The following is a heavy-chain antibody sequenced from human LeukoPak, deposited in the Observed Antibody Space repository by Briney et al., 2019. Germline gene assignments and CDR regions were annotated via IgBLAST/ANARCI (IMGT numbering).Heavy chain of an antibody. V-gene: IGHV4-59*01. CDR2: IYYSGST. CDR1: GGSISSYY. CDR3: ARVDGEMATMEDAFDI. D-gene: IGHD5-24*01. J-gene: IGHJ3*02. Sequence: SETLSLTCTVSGGSISSYYWSWMRQPPGKGLEWIGYIYYSGSTNYNPSLKRRVTISVDASKNQFSLKLSSVTAADTAVYYCARVDGEMATMEDAFDIWGKGTMVTVSS.